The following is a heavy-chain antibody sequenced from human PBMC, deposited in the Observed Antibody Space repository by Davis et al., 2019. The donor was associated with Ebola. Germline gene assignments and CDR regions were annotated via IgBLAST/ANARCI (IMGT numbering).Heavy chain of an antibody. J-gene: IGHJ6*02. Sequence: PGGSLRLSCAASGFTFDIYWMSWVRQAPGKGLEWVANIKQDGSEKHYVDTVKGRFTISRDNADNYLYLHLTSLRAGDTAVYYCVRGDYYFSAMDVWGQGTTVTVS. CDR3: VRGDYYFSAMDV. CDR1: GFTFDIYW. V-gene: IGHV3-7*01. CDR2: IKQDGSEK.